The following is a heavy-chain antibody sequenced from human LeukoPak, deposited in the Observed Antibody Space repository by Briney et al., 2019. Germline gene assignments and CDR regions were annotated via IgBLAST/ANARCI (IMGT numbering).Heavy chain of an antibody. CDR1: GFTFSSYS. CDR3: ARDMRGGFDY. J-gene: IGHJ4*02. V-gene: IGHV3-21*01. CDR2: ISSSSSYI. D-gene: IGHD2-2*01. Sequence: GGSPRLSCAASGFTFSSYSMNWVRQAPGKGLEWVSSISSSSSYIYYADSVKGRFTISRDNAKNSLYLQMNSLRAEDTAVYYCARDMRGGFDYWGQGTLVTVSS.